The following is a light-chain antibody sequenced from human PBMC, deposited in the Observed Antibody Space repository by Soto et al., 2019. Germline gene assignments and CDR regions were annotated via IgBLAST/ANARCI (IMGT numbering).Light chain of an antibody. CDR2: GAS. Sequence: EIVLPQSPGTLSLSPGARATLSCRASQSVTSNLAWYQQKPGQAPRLLIYGASTRAPGIPARFSGSGSGTDFTLIISRLEPEDFAVYYCQQYGSSGTFGQGTKV. CDR3: QQYGSSGT. V-gene: IGKV3-20*01. J-gene: IGKJ1*01. CDR1: QSVTSN.